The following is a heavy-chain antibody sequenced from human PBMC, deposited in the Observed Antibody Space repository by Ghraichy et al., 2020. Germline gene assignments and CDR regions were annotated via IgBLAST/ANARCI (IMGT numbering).Heavy chain of an antibody. V-gene: IGHV3-7*03. CDR3: ARNWGWQCFDL. Sequence: GGSLRLSCAASGFTFRNYWMSWVRQVPGKGLEWVADIKEDGSEKYYVDSVKGRFTISRDNAENSLYLQMNSLRADDTALYYCARNWGWQCFDLWGQGTLVTVSS. D-gene: IGHD3-16*01. J-gene: IGHJ4*02. CDR1: GFTFRNYW. CDR2: IKEDGSEK.